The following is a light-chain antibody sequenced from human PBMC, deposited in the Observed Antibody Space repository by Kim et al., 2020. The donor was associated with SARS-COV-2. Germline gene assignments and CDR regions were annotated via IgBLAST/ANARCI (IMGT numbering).Light chain of an antibody. Sequence: EIVMTQSPATLSVSLGERATLSCRASQSVSSSLAWYQHKPGQAPRLLVYGASTRATGIPARCSGSGSETEFTLPISGLQSEDFAVYYCQQYTNWPRGTFGQGTKLEI. V-gene: IGKV3-15*01. CDR1: QSVSSS. CDR2: GAS. J-gene: IGKJ2*01. CDR3: QQYTNWPRGT.